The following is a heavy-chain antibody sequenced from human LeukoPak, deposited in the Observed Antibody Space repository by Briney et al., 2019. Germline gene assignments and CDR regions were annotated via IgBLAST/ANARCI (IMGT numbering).Heavy chain of an antibody. CDR1: GGSISSGTFY. Sequence: PSETLSLTCTVSGGSISSGTFYWSWIRQPAGKGLEWIGSIYYSGSTNYNPSLKSRVTISVDTSKNQFSLKLSSVTAADTAVYYCARGLSSSWSHRPEYFDYWGQGTLVTVSS. CDR3: ARGLSSSWSHRPEYFDY. V-gene: IGHV4-61*10. J-gene: IGHJ4*02. CDR2: IYYSGST. D-gene: IGHD6-13*01.